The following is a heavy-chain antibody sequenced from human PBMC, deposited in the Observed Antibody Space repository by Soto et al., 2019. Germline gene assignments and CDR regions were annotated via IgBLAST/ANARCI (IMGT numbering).Heavy chain of an antibody. D-gene: IGHD2-8*01. J-gene: IGHJ6*02. CDR2: ISAYNGNT. V-gene: IGHV1-18*01. CDR1: GYTFTSYG. CDR3: ARDQGIVLKDYYYGMDV. Sequence: QVQLVQTGAEVKKPGASVKVSCKASGYTFTSYGISWVRQAPGQGLEWMGWISAYNGNTNYAQKLQGRVTMTTDTSTSTAYMELRSLRSDDTAVYYCARDQGIVLKDYYYGMDVWGQGTTVTVSS.